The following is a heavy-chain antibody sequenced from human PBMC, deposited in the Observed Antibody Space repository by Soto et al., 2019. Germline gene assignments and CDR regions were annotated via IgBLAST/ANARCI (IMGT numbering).Heavy chain of an antibody. CDR2: IIPIFGTA. V-gene: IGHV1-69*12. CDR3: ARDGYSYRYPTYSYYGMDV. Sequence: QVQLVQSGAEVKKPGSSVKVSCKASGGTFSSYAISWVRQAPGQGLEWMGGIIPIFGTANYAQQFQGRVTITADESTSTAYLDLSSLRSEDTAVYYCARDGYSYRYPTYSYYGMDVWGQGTKVTVSS. J-gene: IGHJ6*02. CDR1: GGTFSSYA. D-gene: IGHD5-18*01.